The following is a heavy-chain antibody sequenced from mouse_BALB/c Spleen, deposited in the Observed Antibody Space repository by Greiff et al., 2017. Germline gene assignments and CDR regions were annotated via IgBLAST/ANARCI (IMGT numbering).Heavy chain of an antibody. CDR1: GFTFSSFG. D-gene: IGHD3-1*01. CDR2: ISSGSSTI. Sequence: EVKLVESGGGLVQPGGSRKLSCAASGFTFSSFGMHWVRQAPEKGLEWVAYISSGSSTIYYADTVKGRFTISRDNTKNTLFLQMTSLRSEDTAMCYCGRSSRGQDFDYWGQGTTLTVSS. CDR3: GRSSRGQDFDY. V-gene: IGHV5-17*02. J-gene: IGHJ2*01.